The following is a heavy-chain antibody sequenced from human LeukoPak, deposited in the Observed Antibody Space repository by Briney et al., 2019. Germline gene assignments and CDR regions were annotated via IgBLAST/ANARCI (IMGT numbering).Heavy chain of an antibody. CDR2: INHSGST. V-gene: IGHV4-34*01. CDR1: GGSFSGYY. D-gene: IGHD3-10*01. Sequence: SETLSLTCAVYGGSFSGYYWSWIRQPPGKGLEWIGEINHSGSTNYNPSLKSRVTISVDTSKNQFSLKLSSVTAADTAVYYCARGRVYYYGSGSYYNRRLYYYYGMDVWGQGTTVTVSS. CDR3: ARGRVYYYGSGSYYNRRLYYYYGMDV. J-gene: IGHJ6*02.